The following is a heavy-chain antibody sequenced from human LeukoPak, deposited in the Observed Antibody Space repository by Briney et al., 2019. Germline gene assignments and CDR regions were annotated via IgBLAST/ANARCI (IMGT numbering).Heavy chain of an antibody. CDR1: GGSISSSSYY. CDR2: IYYSGST. J-gene: IGHJ3*01. V-gene: IGHV4-39*07. CDR3: ARDRIVAVADL. D-gene: IGHD6-19*01. Sequence: SETLSLTCTVSGGSISSSSYYWGWIRQPPGKGLEWIGSIYYSGSTYYNPSLKSRVTISVDTSKNQFSLKLNSVTAADTAVYYCARDRIVAVADLWGQGTMVTVSS.